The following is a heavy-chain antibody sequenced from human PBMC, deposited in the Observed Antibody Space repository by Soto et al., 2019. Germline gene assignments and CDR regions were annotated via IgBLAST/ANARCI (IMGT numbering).Heavy chain of an antibody. V-gene: IGHV3-21*01. Sequence: PGGSLRLSCAASGFTFGRHTMNWVRQAPGKGLEWVSSISSSGSYIYYADSLKGRFTISRDNAKNSVYLQMNSLRAEDTAAYYCGGGEITDKYMDVWGKGTTVTVPS. D-gene: IGHD3-16*01. CDR3: GGGEITDKYMDV. CDR1: GFTFGRHT. J-gene: IGHJ6*03. CDR2: ISSSGSYI.